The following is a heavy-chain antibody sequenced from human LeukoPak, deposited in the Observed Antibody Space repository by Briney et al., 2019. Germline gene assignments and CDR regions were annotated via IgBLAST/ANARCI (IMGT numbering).Heavy chain of an antibody. D-gene: IGHD3-22*01. CDR2: IIPIFGTA. Sequence: ASVKVSCKASGGTFSSYAISWVRQAPGQGLEWMGGIIPIFGTANYAQKFQGRVTITADESTSTAYMELSSLRSEGTAVYYCARDYKDSSGYYWSYFDYWGQGTLVTVSS. CDR1: GGTFSSYA. J-gene: IGHJ4*02. CDR3: ARDYKDSSGYYWSYFDY. V-gene: IGHV1-69*13.